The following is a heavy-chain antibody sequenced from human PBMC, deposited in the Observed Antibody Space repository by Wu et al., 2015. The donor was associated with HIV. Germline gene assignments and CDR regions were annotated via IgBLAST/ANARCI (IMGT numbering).Heavy chain of an antibody. D-gene: IGHD3-22*01. Sequence: QVQLVQSGAEVKKPGSSVKVSCKASGYIFNDYGINWVRQAPGEGLEWMGWISAQNGNTKYAQKFEGRLTLTTDVSSSTAYMELRSLTSDDTAVYFCARGHYYDASSSPLYWGPGTRVTVSS. CDR1: GYIFNDYG. CDR2: ISAQNGNT. V-gene: IGHV1-18*01. J-gene: IGHJ4*02. CDR3: ARGHYYDASSSPLY.